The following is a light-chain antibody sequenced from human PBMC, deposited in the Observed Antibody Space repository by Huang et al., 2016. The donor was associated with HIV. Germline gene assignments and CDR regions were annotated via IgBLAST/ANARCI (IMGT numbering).Light chain of an antibody. CDR3: QQYNNWPPL. Sequence: EIVMTQSPAALSVSPGERATVSCRASQSVSSNVAWYQQKPGQAPRLLIHGASTRATGIPARCSGSGSGTEFTLTISSLQSEEFAVYYCQQYNNWPPLFGPGTKVDIK. V-gene: IGKV3-15*01. J-gene: IGKJ3*01. CDR1: QSVSSN. CDR2: GAS.